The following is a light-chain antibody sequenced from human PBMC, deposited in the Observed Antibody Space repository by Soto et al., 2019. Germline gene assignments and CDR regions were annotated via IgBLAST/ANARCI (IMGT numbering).Light chain of an antibody. CDR3: QQYGSSRWT. J-gene: IGKJ1*01. CDR1: QSVSSSY. V-gene: IGKV3-20*01. Sequence: EIVLTQSRGTLSLSPGERATLSCRASQSVSSSYLAWYQQKPGQAPRLLIYGASSRATGIPDRFSGSGSGTDFTLTISRLEPEDFAVYYCQQYGSSRWTFGQETKVDIK. CDR2: GAS.